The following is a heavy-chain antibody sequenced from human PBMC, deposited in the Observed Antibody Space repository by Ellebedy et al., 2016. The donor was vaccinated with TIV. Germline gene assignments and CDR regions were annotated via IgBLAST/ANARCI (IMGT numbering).Heavy chain of an antibody. D-gene: IGHD6-13*01. CDR1: GFLFSSYT. V-gene: IGHV3-23*01. Sequence: GESLKISCAASGFLFSSYTMSWVRQAPGKGLEWVSVISGTGVSTDYADSVKGRFTISRDNAKNSLYLQMNRLRTDDTAVYYCAKDLRDRSSRYTSSWYLYYGMDVWGQGTTVTVSS. CDR2: ISGTGVST. J-gene: IGHJ6*02. CDR3: AKDLRDRSSRYTSSWYLYYGMDV.